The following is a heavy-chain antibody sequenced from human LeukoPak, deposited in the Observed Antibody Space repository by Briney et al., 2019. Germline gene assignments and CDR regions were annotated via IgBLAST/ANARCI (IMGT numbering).Heavy chain of an antibody. CDR2: IIPIFGTA. J-gene: IGHJ4*02. CDR1: GGTFSSYA. D-gene: IGHD3-16*01. CDR3: ARGELMGVTADY. Sequence: ASVKVSCKASGGTFSSYAISWVRQAPGQGLEWMGGIIPIFGTANYAQEFQGRVTITADESTSTAYMVLSSLRSEDTAVYYCARGELMGVTADYWGQGTLVTVSS. V-gene: IGHV1-69*01.